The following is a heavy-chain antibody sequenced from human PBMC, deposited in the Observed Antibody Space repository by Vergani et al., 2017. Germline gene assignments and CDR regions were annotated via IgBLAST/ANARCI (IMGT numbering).Heavy chain of an antibody. Sequence: EVQLVESGGGLVKPGGSLSLSCAASGFTFSSYSMNWVRQAPGKGLEWVSSISSSSSYIYYADSVKGRFTISRDNAKNSLYLQMNSLRAEDTAVYYCASIVSTNKDFDYWGQGTLVTVSS. CDR2: ISSSSSYI. J-gene: IGHJ4*02. CDR1: GFTFSSYS. D-gene: IGHD5/OR15-5a*01. CDR3: ASIVSTNKDFDY. V-gene: IGHV3-21*01.